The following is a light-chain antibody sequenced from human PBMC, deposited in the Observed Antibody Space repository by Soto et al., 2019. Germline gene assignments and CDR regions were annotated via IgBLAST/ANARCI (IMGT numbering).Light chain of an antibody. CDR1: QSIGNF. CDR3: QQYGSSPRT. CDR2: DAS. J-gene: IGKJ1*01. Sequence: EIVLTQSPAILSLSPGERATLSCRASQSIGNFLAWYQQKPGQPPRLLIFDASNRAAGVPARFSGSGSGTDFTLTIRSLEPEDFAVYYCQQYGSSPRTFGQGTKVDIK. V-gene: IGKV3-11*01.